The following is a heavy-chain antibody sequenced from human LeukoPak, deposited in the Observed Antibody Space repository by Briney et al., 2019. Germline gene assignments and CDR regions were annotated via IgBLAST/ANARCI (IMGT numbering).Heavy chain of an antibody. J-gene: IGHJ4*02. D-gene: IGHD2-8*01. V-gene: IGHV3-11*04. CDR1: GFTFSDYY. Sequence: GGSLRLSCAASGFTFSDYYMSWLRQAPGKGLEGVSYISSSGSTIYYADPVKARFTISRDNAKNSLYLQMNSLRAEDTAVYYCARDGCTNGVCYPKLDYWGQGTLVTVSS. CDR3: ARDGCTNGVCYPKLDY. CDR2: ISSSGSTI.